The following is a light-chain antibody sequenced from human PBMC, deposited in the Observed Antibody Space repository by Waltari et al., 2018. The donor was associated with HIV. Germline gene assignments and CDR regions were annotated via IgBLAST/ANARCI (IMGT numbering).Light chain of an antibody. CDR3: SSLTTTNTLI. V-gene: IGLV2-14*01. J-gene: IGLJ2*01. CDR2: EVS. CDR1: SRDVGAYHY. Sequence: QSALTQPASVSGSPGQSITISCTGTSRDVGAYHYVSLYQQPPGTAPKLMIFEVSTRPPGFSVRFSGSKSCNTASLTISGLQAEDEADYYCSSLTTTNTLIFGGGTKVTVL.